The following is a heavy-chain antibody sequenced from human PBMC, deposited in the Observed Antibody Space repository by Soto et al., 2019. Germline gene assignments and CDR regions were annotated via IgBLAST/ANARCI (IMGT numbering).Heavy chain of an antibody. J-gene: IGHJ4*02. D-gene: IGHD6-19*01. V-gene: IGHV2-5*02. CDR2: IYWDDDK. CDR1: GFSLSTSGVG. CDR3: AHRDPSRPGIAVAGDFDY. Sequence: QITLKESGPTLVKPTQTLTLTCTFSGFSLSTSGVGVGWIRQPPGKALEWLALIYWDDDKRYSPSLKSRLTSTKDTSKNQVVLTMTNMDPVDTATYYCAHRDPSRPGIAVAGDFDYWGQGTLVTVSS.